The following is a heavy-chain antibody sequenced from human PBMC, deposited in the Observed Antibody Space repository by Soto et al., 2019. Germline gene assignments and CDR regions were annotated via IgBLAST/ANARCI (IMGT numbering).Heavy chain of an antibody. D-gene: IGHD3-10*01. Sequence: QVQLVQSGAEVKKPGSSVKISCRTSDDIFRSHAISWVRQAPGQGFEWVGGITPIIGTTSNAQSFQGRVTITADGSTNTAYMELSTLRLDDTAVYFCATYYSGSGTHGPFDYWGQGTLVLVSS. V-gene: IGHV1-69*01. CDR3: ATYYSGSGTHGPFDY. CDR2: ITPIIGTT. J-gene: IGHJ4*02. CDR1: DDIFRSHA.